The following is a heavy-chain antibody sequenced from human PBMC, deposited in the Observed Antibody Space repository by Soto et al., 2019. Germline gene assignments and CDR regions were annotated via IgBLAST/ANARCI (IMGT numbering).Heavy chain of an antibody. CDR2: IYYSGST. Sequence: QVQLQESGPGLVKPSQTLSLTCTVSGGSISRGGYYWSWIRQHPGKGLEWIGYIYYSGSTYYNPSLKSRVTISVDTSKNQFSLKLSSVTAADTAVYYCARSRVITNWFDPWGQGTLVTVSS. V-gene: IGHV4-31*03. D-gene: IGHD3-22*01. CDR3: ARSRVITNWFDP. J-gene: IGHJ5*02. CDR1: GGSISRGGYY.